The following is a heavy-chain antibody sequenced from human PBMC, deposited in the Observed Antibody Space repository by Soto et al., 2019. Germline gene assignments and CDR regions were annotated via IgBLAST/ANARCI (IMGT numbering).Heavy chain of an antibody. CDR3: VKDLPLWSGYSFSENH. V-gene: IGHV3-53*01. Sequence: EVQLVESGGGLIQPGGSLRLSCAASGFTVSDNYMSWVRQAPGKGLEWVSSVSGSGGSKHFPDFLKGRFSSSRDNSKNTLYLEMNSLRVEDTAVYYCVKDLPLWSGYSFSENHWGQGTLVTVSS. D-gene: IGHD3-3*01. J-gene: IGHJ5*02. CDR1: GFTVSDNY. CDR2: SGSGGSK.